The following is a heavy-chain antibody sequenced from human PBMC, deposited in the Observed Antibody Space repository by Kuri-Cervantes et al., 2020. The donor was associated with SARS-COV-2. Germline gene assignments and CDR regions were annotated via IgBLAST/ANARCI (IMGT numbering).Heavy chain of an antibody. D-gene: IGHD4-17*01. CDR1: GGSISIHY. CDR3: ARDRRGVTTGQYYYYYYYMVV. V-gene: IGHV4-59*11. Sequence: SETLSLTCTVSGGSISIHYWSWIRQPPGKGLEWIGYIYYSGSTNYNPSLKSRVTISVDTSKNQFSLKLSSVTAADTAVYYCARDRRGVTTGQYYYYYYYMVVWGKGTTVTVSS. CDR2: IYYSGST. J-gene: IGHJ6*03.